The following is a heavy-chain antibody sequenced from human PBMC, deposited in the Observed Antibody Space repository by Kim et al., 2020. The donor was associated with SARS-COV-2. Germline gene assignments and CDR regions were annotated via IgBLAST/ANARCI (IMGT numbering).Heavy chain of an antibody. J-gene: IGHJ4*02. V-gene: IGHV3-7*01. CDR3: AVGVAVGY. CDR2: DGSET. D-gene: IGHD3-16*01. Sequence: DGSETCYVAAVKGRFTIYRDNAKNSLYRQMNSLRAEDTAVYYCAVGVAVGYWGQGTLVTVSS.